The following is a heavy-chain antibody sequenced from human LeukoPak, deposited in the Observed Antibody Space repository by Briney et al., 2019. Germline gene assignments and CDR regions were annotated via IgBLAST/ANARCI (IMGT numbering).Heavy chain of an antibody. CDR3: AREVRIVGATVDY. Sequence: SVKVSCTASGGTFSSYAISWVRQAPGQGLEWMGRIIPILGIANYAQKFQGRVTITADKSTSTAYMELSSLRSEDTAVYYCAREVRIVGATVDYWGQGTLVTVSS. J-gene: IGHJ4*02. V-gene: IGHV1-69*04. CDR1: GGTFSSYA. CDR2: IIPILGIA. D-gene: IGHD1-26*01.